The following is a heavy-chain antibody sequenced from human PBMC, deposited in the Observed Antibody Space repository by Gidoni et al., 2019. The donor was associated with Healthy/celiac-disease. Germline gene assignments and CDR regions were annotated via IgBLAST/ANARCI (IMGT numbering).Heavy chain of an antibody. D-gene: IGHD3-22*01. CDR1: GFTFTSSA. CDR2: IVVGSGNT. Sequence: QMQLVQSGPGVKKPGTSVKVSCKASGFTFTSSAVQWVRQARGQRLEWIGWIVVGSGNTNYAQKFQERVTITRDMSTSTAYMELSSLRSEDTAVYYCAAPGGYDSNKDYWGQGTLVTVSS. V-gene: IGHV1-58*01. J-gene: IGHJ4*02. CDR3: AAPGGYDSNKDY.